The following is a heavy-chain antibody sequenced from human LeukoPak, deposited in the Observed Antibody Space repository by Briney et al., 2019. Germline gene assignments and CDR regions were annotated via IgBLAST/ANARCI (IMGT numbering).Heavy chain of an antibody. CDR1: GYSFTSQD. CDR3: ARGGLRVMVYRLYYMDV. Sequence: EASVKVSCKTSGYSFTSQDMHWVRQAPGQGLEWMGWINPNSGDTKYAQKFQGRVTMTRDTSISTAYMELTRLRSDDTAVYYCARGGLRVMVYRLYYMDVWGKGTTVTVSS. D-gene: IGHD2-8*01. CDR2: INPNSGDT. J-gene: IGHJ6*03. V-gene: IGHV1-2*02.